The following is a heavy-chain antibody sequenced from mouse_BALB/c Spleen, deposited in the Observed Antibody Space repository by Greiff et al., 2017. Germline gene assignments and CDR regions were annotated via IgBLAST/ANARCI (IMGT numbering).Heavy chain of an antibody. CDR2: IYPGDGDT. V-gene: IGHV1-87*01. CDR3: ARGELSYAMDY. J-gene: IGHJ4*01. CDR1: GYTFTSYW. Sequence: QVQLQQSGAELARPGASVKLSCKASGYTFTSYWMQWVKQRPGQGLEWIGAIYPGDGDTRYTQKFKGKATLTADKSSSTAYMQLSSLASEDSAVYYCARGELSYAMDYWGQGTSVTVSS. D-gene: IGHD1-1*02.